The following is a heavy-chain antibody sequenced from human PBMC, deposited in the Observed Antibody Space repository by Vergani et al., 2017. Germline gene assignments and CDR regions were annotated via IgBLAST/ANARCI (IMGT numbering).Heavy chain of an antibody. D-gene: IGHD6-13*01. CDR1: GFTFSSYW. CDR2: IKQDGSEK. J-gene: IGHJ6*02. CDR3: ARDGVAAAGTHPLRYYYYYGMDV. V-gene: IGHV3-7*01. Sequence: EVQLVESGGGLVQPGGSLRLSCAASGFTFSSYWMSWVRQAPGKGLEWVANIKQDGSEKYYVDSVKGRFTISRDNATNSLYLQMNSLRAEDTAVYYCARDGVAAAGTHPLRYYYYYGMDVWGQGTTVTVSS.